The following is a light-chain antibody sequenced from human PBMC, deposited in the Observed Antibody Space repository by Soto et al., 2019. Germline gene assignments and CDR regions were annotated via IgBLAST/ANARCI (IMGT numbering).Light chain of an antibody. CDR2: DVS. J-gene: IGLJ1*01. CDR1: SSDVGGYNY. CDR3: CSYAGSSV. Sequence: QSALTQPRSVSGSPGQSVTISCTGTSSDVGGYNYISWYQQHPGKAPKLMIYDVSKRPSGVPDRFSGSKSGNTASLTISGLQAEDEADYYCCSYAGSSVLGTGTRSPS. V-gene: IGLV2-11*01.